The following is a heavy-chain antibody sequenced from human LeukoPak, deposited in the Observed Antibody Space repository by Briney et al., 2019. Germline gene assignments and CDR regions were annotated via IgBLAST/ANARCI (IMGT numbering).Heavy chain of an antibody. CDR3: AKAGSYDILTLDY. J-gene: IGHJ4*02. CDR1: GFTFDDYA. D-gene: IGHD3-9*01. V-gene: IGHV3-43*02. Sequence: GGSLRLSCAASGFTFDDYAMHWVRQAPGKGLEWVSLISGDGGSTDYADSVKGRFTISRDNGKNSLYLQMNSLKTEDTALYYCAKAGSYDILTLDYWGQGTLVTVSS. CDR2: ISGDGGST.